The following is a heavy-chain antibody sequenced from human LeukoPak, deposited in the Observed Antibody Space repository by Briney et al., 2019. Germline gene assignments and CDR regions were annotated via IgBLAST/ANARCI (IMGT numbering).Heavy chain of an antibody. J-gene: IGHJ4*02. CDR1: GFTFSNHW. V-gene: IGHV3-74*01. Sequence: PGGSLRLSCAASGFTFSNHWMHWVRHAPGKGLVWVSRINTDGSSTTYADSVKGRFTISRDNAKNTLYLQMNSLRAEDTAAYYCARDVNLGWLSRYYFDHWGQGTLVTVSS. CDR2: INTDGSST. D-gene: IGHD3-3*01. CDR3: ARDVNLGWLSRYYFDH.